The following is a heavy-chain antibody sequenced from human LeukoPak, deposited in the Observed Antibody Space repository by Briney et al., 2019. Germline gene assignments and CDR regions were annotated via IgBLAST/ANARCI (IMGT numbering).Heavy chain of an antibody. CDR3: ARDCSSTSCPFDY. D-gene: IGHD2-2*01. V-gene: IGHV1-69*04. CDR2: IIPIFGIA. CDR1: GGTFSSYA. J-gene: IGHJ4*02. Sequence: SVKVSCKASGGTFSSYAISWVRQAPAQGLEWMGRIIPIFGIANYAQKFQGRVTITADKSTSTAYMELSSLRSEDTAVYYCARDCSSTSCPFDYWGQGTLVTVSS.